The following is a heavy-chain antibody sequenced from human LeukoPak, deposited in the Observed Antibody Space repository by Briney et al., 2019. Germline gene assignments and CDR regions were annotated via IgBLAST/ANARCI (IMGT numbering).Heavy chain of an antibody. CDR1: GYTFTGYY. CDR2: INPNSGGT. V-gene: IGHV1-2*02. D-gene: IGHD5-12*01. CDR3: ARRFSSGYEGWFDP. J-gene: IGHJ5*02. Sequence: GASVKVSCRASGYTFTGYYMHWVRQALGQGLEWMGWINPNSGGTNYAQKFQGRVTMTRDTSISTAYMELSRLRSDDTAVYYCARRFSSGYEGWFDPWGQGTLVTVSS.